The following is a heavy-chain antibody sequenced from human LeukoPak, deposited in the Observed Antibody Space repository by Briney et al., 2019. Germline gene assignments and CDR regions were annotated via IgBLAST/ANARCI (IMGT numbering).Heavy chain of an antibody. Sequence: SGGSLRLSCAAAGFTFSSYAMSWVRQAPGKGLEWVSAISGSGGSAYYADSVKGRFTISRDNSRNTLYLQMNSLRAEDTAVYYCAKDRWSYGFDYWGQGTLVTVSS. J-gene: IGHJ4*02. V-gene: IGHV3-23*01. CDR1: GFTFSSYA. CDR3: AKDRWSYGFDY. CDR2: ISGSGGSA. D-gene: IGHD1-26*01.